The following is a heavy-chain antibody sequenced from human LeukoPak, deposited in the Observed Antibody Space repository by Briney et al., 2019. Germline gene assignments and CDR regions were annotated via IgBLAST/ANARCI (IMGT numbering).Heavy chain of an antibody. J-gene: IGHJ4*02. V-gene: IGHV3-30-3*01. Sequence: GRSLRLSCAASGFTFSSYAMHWVRQAPGKGLEWVAVISYDGSNKYYADSVKGRLTVSRDNSKNTLYLQMNSLRAEDTAVYYCARVSGLTGYYLTFDYWGQGTLVTVSS. CDR3: ARVSGLTGYYLTFDY. CDR2: ISYDGSNK. CDR1: GFTFSSYA. D-gene: IGHD3-9*01.